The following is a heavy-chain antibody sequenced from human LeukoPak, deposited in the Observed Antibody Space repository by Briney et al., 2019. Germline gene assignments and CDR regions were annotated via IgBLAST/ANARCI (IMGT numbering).Heavy chain of an antibody. V-gene: IGHV4-4*07. D-gene: IGHD1-1*01. J-gene: IGHJ5*02. Sequence: SETLSLTCTVSGGSISSDSWSWIRQSAGKELEWIGHIFTSGSINYNPSLRSRVTMSVDTSKNQFSLQLSSVTAADTAVYYCASTLGYRWFDPWGQGTLVTVSS. CDR3: ASTLGYRWFDP. CDR2: IFTSGSI. CDR1: GGSISSDS.